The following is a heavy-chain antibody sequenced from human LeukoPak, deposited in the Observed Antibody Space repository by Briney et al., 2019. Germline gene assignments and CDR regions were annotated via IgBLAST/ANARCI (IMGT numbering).Heavy chain of an antibody. CDR2: LNPNSGST. Sequence: ASVKVSCKASGYTFTNSYLHWVRQAPGQGLEWMGILNPNSGSTTYAQNFRGRVTMTRDTSTSTAYMELTSLKFDDTAVYYCSRGRLWLGEYYFDYWGQGTLVKVSS. V-gene: IGHV1-46*01. J-gene: IGHJ4*02. CDR1: GYTFTNSY. D-gene: IGHD3-10*01. CDR3: SRGRLWLGEYYFDY.